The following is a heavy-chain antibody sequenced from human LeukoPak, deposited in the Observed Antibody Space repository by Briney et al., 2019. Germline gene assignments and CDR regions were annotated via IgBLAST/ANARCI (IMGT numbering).Heavy chain of an antibody. D-gene: IGHD6-25*01. Sequence: GMSLRLSCAASGFTFSSYGMHWVRQAPGKGLEWVAVIWYDGSNKYYADSVKGRFTISRDNSKNTLYLQMNSLRAEDTAVYYCARSTGATRSLDYWGQGTLVTVSS. CDR3: ARSTGATRSLDY. V-gene: IGHV3-33*01. CDR1: GFTFSSYG. J-gene: IGHJ4*02. CDR2: IWYDGSNK.